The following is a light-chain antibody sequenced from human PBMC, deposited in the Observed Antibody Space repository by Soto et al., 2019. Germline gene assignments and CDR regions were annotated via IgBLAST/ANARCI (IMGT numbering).Light chain of an antibody. V-gene: IGLV2-14*03. Sequence: QSVLAQPASVFGSPGQSITISCTETSSDVGGYNFVSWYQQHPGKAPKLMIYEVSNRPSGVSNRFSGSKSGNTASLTISGLQPEDEADYYCSSYTTSSTVVFGTGTKGTVL. CDR2: EVS. CDR3: SSYTTSSTVV. J-gene: IGLJ1*01. CDR1: SSDVGGYNF.